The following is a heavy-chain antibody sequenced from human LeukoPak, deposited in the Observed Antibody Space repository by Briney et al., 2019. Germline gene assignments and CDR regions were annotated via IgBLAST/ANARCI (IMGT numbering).Heavy chain of an antibody. J-gene: IGHJ4*02. D-gene: IGHD4-11*01. Sequence: ASVKVSCKASGYTFTSYDINWVRQATGQGLEWMGWMNPNSGNTGYAQKFQGRVTMTRDTSISTAYMELSRLRSDDTAVYYCARTNMTTVTTFDYWGQGTLVTVSS. V-gene: IGHV1-8*01. CDR1: GYTFTSYD. CDR3: ARTNMTTVTTFDY. CDR2: MNPNSGNT.